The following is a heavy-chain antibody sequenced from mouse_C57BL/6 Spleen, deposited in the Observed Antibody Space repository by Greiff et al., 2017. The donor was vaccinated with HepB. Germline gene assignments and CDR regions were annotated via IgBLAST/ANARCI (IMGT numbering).Heavy chain of an antibody. J-gene: IGHJ2*01. D-gene: IGHD2-4*01. V-gene: IGHV1-52*01. Sequence: LQPGAELVMPGSSVKLSCPASGYTFTSYWMHWVKQRPIQGLEWIGNIDPSDSETHYNQKFKDKATLTVDKSSSTAYMQLSSLTSEDSAVYYCARSPMITTRYFDYWGQGTTLTVSS. CDR2: IDPSDSET. CDR1: GYTFTSYW. CDR3: ARSPMITTRYFDY.